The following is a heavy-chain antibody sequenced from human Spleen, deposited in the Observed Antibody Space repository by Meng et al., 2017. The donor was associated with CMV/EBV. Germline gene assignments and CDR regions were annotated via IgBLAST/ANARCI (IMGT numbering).Heavy chain of an antibody. V-gene: IGHV3-21*04. CDR1: GFTFSAYS. CDR2: ISSSSSYI. Sequence: GGSLRLSCAASGFTFSAYSINWVRQAPGKGLEWVSSISSSSSYIYYADSVKGRFTISRDNAKNSLNLQMNSLRAEDTAVYYCAREDQYQLGGMDVWGQGTTVTVSS. CDR3: AREDQYQLGGMDV. D-gene: IGHD2-2*01. J-gene: IGHJ6*02.